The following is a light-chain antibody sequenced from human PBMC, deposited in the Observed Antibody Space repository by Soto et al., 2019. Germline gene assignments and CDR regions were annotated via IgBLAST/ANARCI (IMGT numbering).Light chain of an antibody. Sequence: EIVLTQSPGTLSLSPGERATLSCRASQSVSSSYLAWYQQTPGQAPRLLLYGASSRATGIPDRFSGSGSGTDFTLTISRLAPEYVAVYYCQQFGSSPPYTVGQGTKLEIK. V-gene: IGKV3-20*01. CDR1: QSVSSSY. CDR2: GAS. CDR3: QQFGSSPPYT. J-gene: IGKJ2*01.